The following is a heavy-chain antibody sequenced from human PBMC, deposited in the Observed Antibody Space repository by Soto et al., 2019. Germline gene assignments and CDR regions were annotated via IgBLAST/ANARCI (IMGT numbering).Heavy chain of an antibody. CDR2: ISYDGSNQ. CDR1: GFTLSSYG. J-gene: IGHJ4*02. D-gene: IGHD2-2*01. Sequence: GGSLRLSCAASGFTLSSYGMHWVRQAPGKGLEWVAVISYDGSNQYYADSVKGRFTISRDNSKNTLYLQMNSLRAEDTAMYYCAKDRYCSSTSCYWGDFDYWGQGTLVTVSS. V-gene: IGHV3-30*18. CDR3: AKDRYCSSTSCYWGDFDY.